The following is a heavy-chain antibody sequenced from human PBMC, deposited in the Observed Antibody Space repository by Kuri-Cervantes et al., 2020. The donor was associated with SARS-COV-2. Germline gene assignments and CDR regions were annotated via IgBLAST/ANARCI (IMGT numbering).Heavy chain of an antibody. CDR3: ATDTAMVDY. J-gene: IGHJ4*02. V-gene: IGHV3-30-3*01. CDR1: GFTFSSYA. D-gene: IGHD5-18*01. Sequence: LSLTCAASGFTFSSYAMHWVRQAPGKGLEWVAVISYDGSNKYYADSVTGRFTISRDNARNSLSLQMNSLRAEDTAMYYCATDTAMVDYWGQGTLVTVSS. CDR2: ISYDGSNK.